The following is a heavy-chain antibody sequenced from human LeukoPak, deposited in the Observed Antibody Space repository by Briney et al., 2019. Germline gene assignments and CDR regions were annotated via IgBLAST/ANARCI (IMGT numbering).Heavy chain of an antibody. Sequence: PGGSLRLSCAASGFTFSSYAMSWVRQAPGKGLEWVSAFSGSGGSTYYADSVKGRFTISRDNPKNTLYLQMNSLRAEDTALYYCAKRHSSSWYFWGQGTLVTVSS. V-gene: IGHV3-23*01. CDR2: FSGSGGST. J-gene: IGHJ4*02. CDR3: AKRHSSSWYF. CDR1: GFTFSSYA. D-gene: IGHD6-13*01.